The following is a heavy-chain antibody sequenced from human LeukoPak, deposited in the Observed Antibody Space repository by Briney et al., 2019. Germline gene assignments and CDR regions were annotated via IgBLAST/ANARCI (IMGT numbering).Heavy chain of an antibody. D-gene: IGHD3-16*01. V-gene: IGHV3-7*01. Sequence: GGSLRLSCAASGFPFSSYWMSWVRQAPGKGLEWVANIKDDGSEKYYVDSVKGRFTISRDNAKNSLYLQMNSLRAEDTAVYYCVRRGNRWGDYWGQGTQVTVSS. CDR3: VRRGNRWGDY. J-gene: IGHJ4*02. CDR2: IKDDGSEK. CDR1: GFPFSSYW.